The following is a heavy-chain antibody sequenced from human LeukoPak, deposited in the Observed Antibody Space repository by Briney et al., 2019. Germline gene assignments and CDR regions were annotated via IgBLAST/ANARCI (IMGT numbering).Heavy chain of an antibody. J-gene: IGHJ3*02. Sequence: ASVKVSCKASGYTFSGFYMHWERQAPGQGLEWMGWMNPNSGDTKYAPKFQGRVTMTRDMSISTAYMEVNRLTSDDTAVYYCARVEATVGFAFDIWGQGTMVTVSS. CDR1: GYTFSGFY. D-gene: IGHD2-21*02. CDR3: ARVEATVGFAFDI. CDR2: MNPNSGDT. V-gene: IGHV1-2*02.